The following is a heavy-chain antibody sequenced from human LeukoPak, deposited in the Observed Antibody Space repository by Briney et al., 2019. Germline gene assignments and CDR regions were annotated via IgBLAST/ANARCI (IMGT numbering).Heavy chain of an antibody. CDR2: LSHGGTRT. Sequence: GGSLRLSCAASGFTFRNFAISWVRQAPGKGLEWVSGLSHGGTRTFYAASVKGRFTISRDDSNSTLFLQMDNLRVEDTATYCAKDIELFMSWGQGTLVIVSS. CDR1: GFTFRNFA. CDR3: AKDIELFMS. V-gene: IGHV3-23*01. D-gene: IGHD1-26*01. J-gene: IGHJ5*02.